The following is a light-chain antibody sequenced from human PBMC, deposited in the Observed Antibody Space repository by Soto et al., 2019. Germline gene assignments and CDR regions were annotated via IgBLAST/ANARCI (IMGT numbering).Light chain of an antibody. Sequence: SYELTQPLSVSVALGQTARITCGGNNIGSKNVHWYQQKPGQAPVLVIYRDSNRPSGIPERFSGSNSGNTATLTISRAQAGDEADYYCQVWDSSPARVFGTGTKLPVL. J-gene: IGLJ1*01. CDR3: QVWDSSPARV. V-gene: IGLV3-9*01. CDR2: RDS. CDR1: NIGSKN.